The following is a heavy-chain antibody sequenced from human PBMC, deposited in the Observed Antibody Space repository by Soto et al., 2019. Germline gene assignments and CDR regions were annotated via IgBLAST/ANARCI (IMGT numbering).Heavy chain of an antibody. CDR1: GDTFTSYY. D-gene: IGHD6-13*01. J-gene: IGHJ5*02. CDR2: INPSGGST. Sequence: QVQLVQSGAEVKKPWASVKVSCKASGDTFTSYYMHWVRQAPGQGLEWMGIINPSGGSTSYAQKFQGRVTMTRYTSTSTVYMELSSLRAEDTAVYYCARGASAGNWFDPWGKLTLVTVSS. CDR3: ARGASAGNWFDP. V-gene: IGHV1-46*01.